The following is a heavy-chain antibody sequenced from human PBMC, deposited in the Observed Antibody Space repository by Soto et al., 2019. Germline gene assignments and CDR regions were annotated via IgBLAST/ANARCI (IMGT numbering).Heavy chain of an antibody. CDR1: GFTFSSYA. V-gene: IGHV3-23*01. CDR3: AKDLVWLTYQLLPFEY. CDR2: ISGSGGST. Sequence: EVQLLESGGGLVQPGGSLRLSCAASGFTFSSYAMSWVRQAPGKGLEWGSAISGSGGSTYYADSVKGRFTISRDHSKNTLYLQMNSLRAEDTDVYYCAKDLVWLTYQLLPFEYWGQGTLVTVSS. D-gene: IGHD2-2*01. J-gene: IGHJ4*02.